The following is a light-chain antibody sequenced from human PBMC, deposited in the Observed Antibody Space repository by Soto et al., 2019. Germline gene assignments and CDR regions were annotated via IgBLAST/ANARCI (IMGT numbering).Light chain of an antibody. Sequence: QSALTQPASVSGSPGQSITISCTGTSSDIGGFDYVSWYQQHPGKAPQLIIYEVSHRPSGISNRFSGSKSGITASLTISGLQAEDEADYYCNSYKSDNTWVFGGGTKLTVL. CDR2: EVS. CDR3: NSYKSDNTWV. J-gene: IGLJ3*02. CDR1: SSDIGGFDY. V-gene: IGLV2-14*01.